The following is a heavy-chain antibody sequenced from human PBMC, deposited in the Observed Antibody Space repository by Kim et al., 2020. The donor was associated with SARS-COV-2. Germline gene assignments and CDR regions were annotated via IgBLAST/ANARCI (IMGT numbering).Heavy chain of an antibody. J-gene: IGHJ4*02. D-gene: IGHD3-22*01. V-gene: IGHV3-30*01. Sequence: ADSMKGRFTISRDNSKNTLYLQMNSLRAEDTAVYYCAGDVYSSGLYYFDYWGQGTLVTVSS. CDR3: AGDVYSSGLYYFDY.